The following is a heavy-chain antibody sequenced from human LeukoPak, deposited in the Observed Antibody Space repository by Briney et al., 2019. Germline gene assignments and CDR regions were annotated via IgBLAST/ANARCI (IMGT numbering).Heavy chain of an antibody. CDR3: ARGPPSIVVVPSALDY. J-gene: IGHJ4*02. CDR2: INPNSGDL. CDR1: GYTFTDYY. V-gene: IGHV1-2*02. D-gene: IGHD2-2*01. Sequence: ASVKVSCKASGYTFTDYYMHWVRQAPGQGLEWMGWINPNSGDLSSAQKFQGRVTMTKDTSLSTAYMELSSLRSDDMAVYYSARGPPSIVVVPSALDYRGQGTLVTVSS.